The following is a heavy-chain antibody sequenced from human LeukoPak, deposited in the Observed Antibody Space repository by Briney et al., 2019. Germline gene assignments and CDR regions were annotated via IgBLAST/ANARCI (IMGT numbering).Heavy chain of an antibody. Sequence: PGGSLRLSCAASRFTFSNAWMSWVRQAPGKGLEWVGRTGNKANSDTTEYAASVKGRFTILRDDSKNSVYLQMNSLKTEDTAVYYCTRGYSGIDIYAFDIWGQGTMVTVSS. J-gene: IGHJ3*02. V-gene: IGHV3-72*01. CDR2: TGNKANSDTT. CDR3: TRGYSGIDIYAFDI. CDR1: RFTFSNAW. D-gene: IGHD1-26*01.